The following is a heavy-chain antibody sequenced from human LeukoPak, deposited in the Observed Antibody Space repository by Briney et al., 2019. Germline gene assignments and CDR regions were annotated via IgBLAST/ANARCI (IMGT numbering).Heavy chain of an antibody. V-gene: IGHV3-33*06. CDR1: GFTFSSHG. D-gene: IGHD3-10*01. CDR2: IWYDGSKT. CDR3: AKDLSYGSPWFDP. Sequence: GGSLRLSCATAGFTFSSHGMHWDRQAPGKGLEWVADIWYDGSKTYYADSVKGRFTISRDYSKNTLYLQMNNLRAEDTAVYYCAKDLSYGSPWFDPWGQGTLVTVSS. J-gene: IGHJ5*02.